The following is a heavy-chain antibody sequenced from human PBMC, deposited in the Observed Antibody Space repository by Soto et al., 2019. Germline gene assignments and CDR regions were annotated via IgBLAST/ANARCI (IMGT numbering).Heavy chain of an antibody. J-gene: IGHJ4*02. Sequence: SETLSLTXTVSGGSISSGDYYWSWIRQPPGKGLEWIGYIYYSGSTYYNPSLKSRVTISVDTSKNQFSLKLSSVTAADTAVYYRARAENYYDSSGPHFDYWGQGTLVTVSS. V-gene: IGHV4-30-4*01. CDR3: ARAENYYDSSGPHFDY. CDR1: GGSISSGDYY. CDR2: IYYSGST. D-gene: IGHD3-22*01.